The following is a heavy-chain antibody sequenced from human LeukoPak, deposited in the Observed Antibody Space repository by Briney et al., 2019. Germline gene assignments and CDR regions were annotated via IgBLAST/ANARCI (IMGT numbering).Heavy chain of an antibody. CDR2: INPSGGNT. CDR1: GYTFTSYY. Sequence: ASVKVSCKASGYTFTSYYMHWVRQAPGQGLEWMGIINPSGGNTGSAQKFQGRFTMTWDTSISTAYMELSSLRSEDTAVYYCAREGFDYWGRGTLVTVSS. J-gene: IGHJ4*02. CDR3: AREGFDY. V-gene: IGHV1-46*01.